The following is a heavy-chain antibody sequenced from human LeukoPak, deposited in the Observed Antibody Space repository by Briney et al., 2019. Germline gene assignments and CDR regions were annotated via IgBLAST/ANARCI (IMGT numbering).Heavy chain of an antibody. J-gene: IGHJ3*02. V-gene: IGHV6-1*01. CDR1: GDSVSSNSAA. Sequence: SQTLSPTCAISGDSVSSNSAAWNWIRQSPSRGREWLGRTYYRSKWYNDYAVSVKSRITINPDTSKNQFSLQLNSVTPEDTAVYYCARDGTMRSGPAFDIWGQGTMVAVSS. CDR2: TYYRSKWYN. CDR3: ARDGTMRSGPAFDI. D-gene: IGHD3-3*01.